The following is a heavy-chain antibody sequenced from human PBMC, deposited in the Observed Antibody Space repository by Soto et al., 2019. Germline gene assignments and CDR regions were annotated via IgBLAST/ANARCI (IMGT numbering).Heavy chain of an antibody. Sequence: SETLSLTCAVYGGTFSGYYLSWIRQPPGKGLEWIGEINHSGSTNYNPSLKSRVTISVDTSKNQFSLKLSSVTAADTAVYYCARGYSGYDYRSLDYWGQGTLVTVSS. CDR3: ARGYSGYDYRSLDY. V-gene: IGHV4-34*01. CDR2: INHSGST. CDR1: GGTFSGYY. D-gene: IGHD5-12*01. J-gene: IGHJ4*02.